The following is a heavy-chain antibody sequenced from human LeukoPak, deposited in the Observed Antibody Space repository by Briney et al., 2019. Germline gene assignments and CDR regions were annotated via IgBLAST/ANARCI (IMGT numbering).Heavy chain of an antibody. V-gene: IGHV4-59*08. CDR2: IYYTGST. J-gene: IGHJ4*02. D-gene: IGHD3-22*01. CDR3: AQIRPSTYYDSSGSFDY. CDR1: GFTFRSYA. Sequence: GSLRLSCAASGFTFRSYAMSWIRQPPGKGLEWIGYIYYTGSTHYNPSLKSRVTISLDTSKNQFSLKLSSVTAADTAVYYCAQIRPSTYYDSSGSFDYWGQGTLVTVSS.